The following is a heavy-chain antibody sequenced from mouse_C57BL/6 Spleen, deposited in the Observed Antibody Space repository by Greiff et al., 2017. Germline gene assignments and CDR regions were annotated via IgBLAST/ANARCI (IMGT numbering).Heavy chain of an antibody. CDR3: ASSNWGNWYFDV. J-gene: IGHJ1*03. CDR1: GFTFTDYY. CDR2: IRNKANGYTT. D-gene: IGHD4-1*01. V-gene: IGHV7-3*01. Sequence: EVQLVESGGGLVQPGGSPSLSCAASGFTFTDYYMSWVRQPPGKALEWLGFIRNKANGYTTEYSASVKGRFTISRDNSQSILYLQMNALRAEDSATYYCASSNWGNWYFDVWGTGTTVTVSS.